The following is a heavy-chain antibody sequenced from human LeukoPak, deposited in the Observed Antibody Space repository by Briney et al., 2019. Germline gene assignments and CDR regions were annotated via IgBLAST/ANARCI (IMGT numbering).Heavy chain of an antibody. V-gene: IGHV4-38-2*02. CDR1: GYPISSGYH. J-gene: IGHJ4*02. CDR2: VYRSGST. Sequence: PSETLSLTCVVSGYPISSGYHWAWIRQPPGEGLEWIGSVYRSGSTYYNPSLKSRVTISVDTSKNQISLKVRSVTAADTAVYYCARENWVFDYWGQGILVTVSS. CDR3: ARENWVFDY. D-gene: IGHD7-27*01.